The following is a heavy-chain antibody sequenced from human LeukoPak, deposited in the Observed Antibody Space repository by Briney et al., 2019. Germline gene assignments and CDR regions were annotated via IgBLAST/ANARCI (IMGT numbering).Heavy chain of an antibody. CDR3: ARLGNGRWLQFRSWFDP. D-gene: IGHD5-24*01. CDR1: GGSFSGYY. J-gene: IGHJ5*02. Sequence: SETLSLTCAVYGGSFSGYYWSWIRQPPGKGLEWIGEINHSGSTNYNPSLKSRVTISVDTSENQFSLKLSSVTAADTAVYYCARLGNGRWLQFRSWFDPWGQGTLVTVSS. CDR2: INHSGST. V-gene: IGHV4-34*01.